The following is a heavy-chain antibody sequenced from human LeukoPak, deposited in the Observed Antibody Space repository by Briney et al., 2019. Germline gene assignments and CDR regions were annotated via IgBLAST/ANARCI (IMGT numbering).Heavy chain of an antibody. CDR3: ARSIYDYVWGSYRYRHYYYGMDV. Sequence: PGRSLRLSCAASGLTFSSYGMHWVRQAPGKGLEWVAVISYDGSNKYYADSVKGRFTISRDNSKNTLYLQMNSLRAEDTAVYYCARSIYDYVWGSYRYRHYYYGMDVWGQGTTVTVSS. V-gene: IGHV3-30*03. CDR2: ISYDGSNK. J-gene: IGHJ6*02. D-gene: IGHD3-16*02. CDR1: GLTFSSYG.